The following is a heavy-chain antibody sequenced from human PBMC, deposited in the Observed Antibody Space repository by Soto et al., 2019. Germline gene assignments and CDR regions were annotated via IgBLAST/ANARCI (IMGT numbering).Heavy chain of an antibody. CDR3: ARDRGSYALDY. CDR2: ISDYNGNT. J-gene: IGHJ4*02. CDR1: GYTFTSYG. V-gene: IGHV1-18*01. D-gene: IGHD1-26*01. Sequence: QVQLVQSGAEVKKPGASVKVSCKASGYTFTSYGIIWVRQAPGQGLEWMGWISDYNGNTHYAQKLQGRVTMTTDTSTSTANMELRSLRSDDTAVYYCARDRGSYALDYWGQGTLVTVSS.